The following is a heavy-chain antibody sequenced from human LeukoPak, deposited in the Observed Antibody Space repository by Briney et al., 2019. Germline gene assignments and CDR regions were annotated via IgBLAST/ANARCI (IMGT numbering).Heavy chain of an antibody. V-gene: IGHV1-18*01. D-gene: IGHD6-13*01. CDR1: GYTFTSYG. J-gene: IGHJ4*02. Sequence: ASVKVSCKASGYTFTSYGISWVRQAPGQGLEWMGWISAYNGNTNYAQKLQGRVTMTTDTSTSTAYMELRSLRSDDTAVYYCAIAFIAAAGTGNYFDYWGQGTLVTVSS. CDR2: ISAYNGNT. CDR3: AIAFIAAAGTGNYFDY.